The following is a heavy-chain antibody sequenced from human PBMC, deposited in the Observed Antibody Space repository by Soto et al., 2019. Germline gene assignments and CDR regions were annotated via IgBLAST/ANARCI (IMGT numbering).Heavy chain of an antibody. CDR3: ARDPKDLGYCSSTSCDDYYGMDV. Sequence: ASVKVSCKASGYTFTSYGISWVRQAPGQGLEWMGWISAYNGNTNYAQKLQGRVTMTTDTSTSTAYMELRSLRSDDTAVYYCARDPKDLGYCSSTSCDDYYGMDVWGQGTTVTVSS. V-gene: IGHV1-18*01. CDR1: GYTFTSYG. J-gene: IGHJ6*02. D-gene: IGHD2-2*01. CDR2: ISAYNGNT.